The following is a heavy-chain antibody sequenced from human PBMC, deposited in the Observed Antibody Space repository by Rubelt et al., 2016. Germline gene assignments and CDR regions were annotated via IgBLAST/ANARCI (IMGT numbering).Heavy chain of an antibody. V-gene: IGHV1-2*02. D-gene: IGHD3-22*01. Sequence: QVQLVQSGAEVKKPGASVKVSCKASGYTFTGYYMHWVRQAPGQGLEWMGWINPNSGGTNYAQKFQGRVTMTRDTSISTADMDRSRLRSDDTAVYYCARFAIGGHSSGYLFDYWGQGTLVTVSS. CDR1: GYTFTGYY. CDR2: INPNSGGT. CDR3: ARFAIGGHSSGYLFDY. J-gene: IGHJ4*02.